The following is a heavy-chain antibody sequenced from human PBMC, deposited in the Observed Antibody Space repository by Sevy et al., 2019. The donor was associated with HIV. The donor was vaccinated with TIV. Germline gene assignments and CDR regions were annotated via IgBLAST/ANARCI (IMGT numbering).Heavy chain of an antibody. CDR2: RKQDGSEK. J-gene: IGHJ4*02. CDR3: ARESVTIFGVVIIRYFDY. CDR1: GFTFSSYW. Sequence: GGSLRLSCAASGFTFSSYWMSWVRRAPGKGLEWVASRKQDGSEKDYVDSVKGRFTISRDNAKNSLYLQMKSLRAEDTAVYYCARESVTIFGVVIIRYFDYWGQGTLVTVSS. D-gene: IGHD3-3*01. V-gene: IGHV3-7*01.